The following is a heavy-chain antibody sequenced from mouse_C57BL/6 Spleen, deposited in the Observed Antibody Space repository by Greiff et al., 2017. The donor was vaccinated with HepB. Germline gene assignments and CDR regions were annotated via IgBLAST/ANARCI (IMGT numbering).Heavy chain of an antibody. CDR2: IYPGSGST. V-gene: IGHV1-55*01. D-gene: IGHD4-1*01. CDR3: ARRGGGTGWFAY. J-gene: IGHJ3*01. CDR1: GYTFTSYW. Sequence: QVHVKQPGAELVKPGASVKMSCKASGYTFTSYWITWVKQRPGQGLEWIGDIYPGSGSTNYNEKFKSKATLTVDTTSSTAYMQLSSLTSEDSAVYYCARRGGGTGWFAYWGQGTLVTVSA.